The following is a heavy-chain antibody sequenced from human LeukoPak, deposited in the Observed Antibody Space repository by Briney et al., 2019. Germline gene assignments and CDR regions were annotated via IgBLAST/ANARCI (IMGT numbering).Heavy chain of an antibody. CDR3: AREIMSSVGYFDY. D-gene: IGHD2-8*01. V-gene: IGHV4-30-2*01. CDR2: IYHGGSP. Sequence: SETLSLTCAVSGASISSDHYSWSWIRQPPGRGLEWIGYIYHGGSPYYNPSLKNRVTISVDRSKNQLSLKLSSVTAADTAVYYCAREIMSSVGYFDYWGQGILVTVSS. CDR1: GASISSDHYS. J-gene: IGHJ4*02.